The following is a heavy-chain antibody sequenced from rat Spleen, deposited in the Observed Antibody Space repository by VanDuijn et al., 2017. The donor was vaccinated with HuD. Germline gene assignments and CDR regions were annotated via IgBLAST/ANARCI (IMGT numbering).Heavy chain of an antibody. J-gene: IGHJ2*01. Sequence: QVQLKESGPGLVQPSQTLSLTCTVSGFSLIRYNVHWVRQPPGEGLEWMGRMRYNGVTSYNSVLKSRLSISRDTSKNQVFLKMNSLQTDDTGTYYCTIHPRYWGQGVMVTVSS. CDR2: MRYNGVT. CDR1: GFSLIRYN. CDR3: TIHPRY. D-gene: IGHD3-1*01. V-gene: IGHV2-63*01.